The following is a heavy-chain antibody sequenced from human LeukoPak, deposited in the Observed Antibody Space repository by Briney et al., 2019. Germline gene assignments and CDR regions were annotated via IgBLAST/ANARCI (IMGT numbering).Heavy chain of an antibody. D-gene: IGHD5-12*01. CDR1: GFTFSSYA. CDR3: ARDVESGYVRRGQLDY. J-gene: IGHJ4*02. V-gene: IGHV3-30-3*01. Sequence: GGSLRLSCAASGFTFSSYAMHWVRQAPGKGLEWVAVISYDGSNKYYAVSVKGRFTISRDNSKNTLYLQMNSLRAEDTAVYYCARDVESGYVRRGQLDYWGQGTLVTVSS. CDR2: ISYDGSNK.